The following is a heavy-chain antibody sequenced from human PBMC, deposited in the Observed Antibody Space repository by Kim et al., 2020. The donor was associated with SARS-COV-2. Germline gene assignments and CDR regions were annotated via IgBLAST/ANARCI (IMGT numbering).Heavy chain of an antibody. CDR3: ARVAGVLRYFDWLSKEQGGMDV. Sequence: TLSLTCTVSGGSISSGGYYWSWIRQHPGKGLEWIGYIYYSGSTYYNPSLKSRVTISVDTSKNQFSLKLSSVTAADTAVYYCARVAGVLRYFDWLSKEQGGMDVWGQGTTVTVSS. CDR1: GGSISSGGYY. J-gene: IGHJ6*02. D-gene: IGHD3-9*01. CDR2: IYYSGST. V-gene: IGHV4-31*03.